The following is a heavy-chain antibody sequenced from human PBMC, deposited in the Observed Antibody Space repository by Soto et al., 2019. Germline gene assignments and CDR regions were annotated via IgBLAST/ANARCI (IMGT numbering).Heavy chain of an antibody. CDR3: ARHTSPIRMGITIIVPAALYMDV. CDR1: GYSFTSYW. Sequence: GESLKISCKGSGYSFTSYWIGWVRQMPGKGLEWMGIIYPGDSDTRYSPSFQGQVTISADKSISTAYLQWSSLKASDTAMYYCARHTSPIRMGITIIVPAALYMDVWGQGTTVTVSS. D-gene: IGHD3-22*01. CDR2: IYPGDSDT. V-gene: IGHV5-51*01. J-gene: IGHJ6*02.